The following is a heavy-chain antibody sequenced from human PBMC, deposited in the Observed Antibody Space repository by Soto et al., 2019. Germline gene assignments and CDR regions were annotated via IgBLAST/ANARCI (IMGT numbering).Heavy chain of an antibody. CDR2: IYYSGST. D-gene: IGHD6-13*01. CDR1: GGSISSGGYY. CDR3: ARTLTQQLVPDHFDY. Sequence: SETLSLTCTVSGGSISSGGYYWSWIRQHPGKGLEWIGYIYYSGSTYYNPSLKSRVTISVDTSKNQFSLKLSSVTAADTAVYYCARTLTQQLVPDHFDYWGQGTLVTVSS. V-gene: IGHV4-31*03. J-gene: IGHJ4*02.